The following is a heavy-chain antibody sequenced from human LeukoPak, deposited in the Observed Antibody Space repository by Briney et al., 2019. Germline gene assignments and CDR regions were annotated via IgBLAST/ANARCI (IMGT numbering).Heavy chain of an antibody. CDR1: GFAFSSCW. V-gene: IGHV3-7*03. CDR2: IKEDGSEK. CDR3: ATDSFGIFDY. D-gene: IGHD3-10*01. Sequence: GGSLRLSCAASGFAFSSCWMNWVRQAPGKGLEWVAKIKEDGSEKYYVDSVKGRFPISRDNAENSLYLQMNSLRAEDTAVYYCATDSFGIFDYWGQGTLVTVSS. J-gene: IGHJ4*02.